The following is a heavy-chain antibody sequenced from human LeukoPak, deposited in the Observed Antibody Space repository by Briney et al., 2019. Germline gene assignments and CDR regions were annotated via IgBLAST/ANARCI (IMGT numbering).Heavy chain of an antibody. D-gene: IGHD2-2*01. V-gene: IGHV3-23*01. CDR2: ISGSGGST. J-gene: IGHJ4*02. Sequence: GGSLRLSCAASGFTFSSYAMSWVRQAPGKGLEWVSAISGSGGSTYCADSVKGRFTISRDNSKNTLHLQMNSLRAEDTAVYYCAKQGDIVVVPAAMRRGYFDYWGQGTLVTVSS. CDR3: AKQGDIVVVPAAMRRGYFDY. CDR1: GFTFSSYA.